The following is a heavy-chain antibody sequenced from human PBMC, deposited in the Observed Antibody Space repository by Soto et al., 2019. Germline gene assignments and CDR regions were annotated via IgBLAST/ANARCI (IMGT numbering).Heavy chain of an antibody. V-gene: IGHV1-69*13. J-gene: IGHJ4*02. D-gene: IGHD4-17*01. CDR2: IVTLFGTA. Sequence: GASVKVSCKASGGTFSRHSINWVRQAPGQGLEWMGGIVTLFGTANYAQNFQGRVTITADQSTSTVYMDLSSLRSDDTAVYYCAREVGYGDFSAALLDWGQGTLVTVSS. CDR3: AREVGYGDFSAALLD. CDR1: GGTFSRHS.